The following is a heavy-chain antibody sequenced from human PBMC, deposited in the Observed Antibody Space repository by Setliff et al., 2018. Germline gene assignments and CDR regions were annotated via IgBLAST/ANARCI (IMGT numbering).Heavy chain of an antibody. V-gene: IGHV3-30*02. Sequence: GGSLRLSCAASGFAFSGYGMHWVRQAPGKGLEWVAALGYDGTNEYYADSVKGRFTISRDNSKNTLYLQMNSLRREDTAMYYCAKDASDYYWYFNVWGRGTLVTVSS. CDR1: GFAFSGYG. J-gene: IGHJ2*01. D-gene: IGHD4-17*01. CDR3: AKDASDYYWYFNV. CDR2: LGYDGTNE.